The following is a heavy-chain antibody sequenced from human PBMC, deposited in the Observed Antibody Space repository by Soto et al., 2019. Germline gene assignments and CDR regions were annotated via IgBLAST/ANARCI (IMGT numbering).Heavy chain of an antibody. CDR2: IIPIFGTA. D-gene: IGHD2-2*01. CDR1: GGTFSSYA. V-gene: IGHV1-69*13. Sequence: SVKVSCKASGGTFSSYAISWVRQAPGQGLEWMGGIIPIFGTANYAQKFQGRVTITADESTSTAYMELSSLRSEDTAVYYCARVPPPAASPDYYYYGMDVWGQGTTVTV. J-gene: IGHJ6*02. CDR3: ARVPPPAASPDYYYYGMDV.